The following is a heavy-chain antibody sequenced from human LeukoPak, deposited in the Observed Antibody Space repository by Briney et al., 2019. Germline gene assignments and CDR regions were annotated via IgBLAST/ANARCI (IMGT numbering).Heavy chain of an antibody. Sequence: ASVKVSCKVSGDTLNDLSMHWVRQSPGGGLEWMRGRDPEDGETIYAQKFQGRLTITEDTYTEKVYMEMSSLRSEDTAIYYCATGVPVVPAPTYYYYYYFDVWGKGTTVTVSS. D-gene: IGHD2-2*01. CDR3: ATGVPVVPAPTYYYYYYFDV. CDR1: GDTLNDLS. CDR2: RDPEDGET. J-gene: IGHJ6*03. V-gene: IGHV1-24*01.